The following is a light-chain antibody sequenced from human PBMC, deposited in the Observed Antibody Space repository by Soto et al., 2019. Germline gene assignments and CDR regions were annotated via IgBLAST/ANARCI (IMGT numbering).Light chain of an antibody. V-gene: IGKV1-5*01. CDR1: QSMINY. CDR2: DVS. J-gene: IGKJ1*01. CDR3: QHYDSYWT. Sequence: DIQMTQSPSTLSASVGDRVTITCRASQSMINYLAWYQQKPGKAPKLLIYDVSTLGSGVPSRFSGSGSGTEFTLITSRLKNDASPTYYCQHYDSYWTFGQGTKVDIK.